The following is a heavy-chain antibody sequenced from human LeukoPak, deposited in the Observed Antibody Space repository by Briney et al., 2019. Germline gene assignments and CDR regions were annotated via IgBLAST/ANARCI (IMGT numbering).Heavy chain of an antibody. Sequence: ASVKVSCKASGYTFTSYYMHWVRQAPGQGLEWMGIINPSGGSTSYAQKFQGRVTMTRDTSTSTVYMELSSLRSEDTAVYYCARGFVGSDSSWTSYYYGMDVWGQGTTVTVSS. CDR3: ARGFVGSDSSWTSYYYGMDV. CDR1: GYTFTSYY. CDR2: INPSGGST. V-gene: IGHV1-46*01. D-gene: IGHD6-13*01. J-gene: IGHJ6*02.